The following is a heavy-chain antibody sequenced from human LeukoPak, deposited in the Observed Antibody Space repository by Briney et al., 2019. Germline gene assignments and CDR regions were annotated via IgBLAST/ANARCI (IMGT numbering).Heavy chain of an antibody. CDR3: AKDLAVESDYGIDV. Sequence: PGGSLRLSCAASGFTFSSYGMHWVRQAPGKGLEWVAVISYDGSNKYYADSVKGRFTISRDNSKNTLYLQMNSLRAEDTAVYYCAKDLAVESDYGIDVWGQGTTVTVSS. J-gene: IGHJ6*02. D-gene: IGHD2-2*01. CDR1: GFTFSSYG. CDR2: ISYDGSNK. V-gene: IGHV3-30*18.